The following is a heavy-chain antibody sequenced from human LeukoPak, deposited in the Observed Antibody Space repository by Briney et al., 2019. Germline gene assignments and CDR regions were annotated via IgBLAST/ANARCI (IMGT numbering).Heavy chain of an antibody. V-gene: IGHV3-53*01. CDR3: AGGQKLGLSWYFDL. Sequence: GGSLRLSCAAYGFSVSSNYMTWVRQAPGKGLEWVSVIYGDGGADYADSVKGRFPISRDNSKNTVSLQMNSLRAEDTAVYYCAGGQKLGLSWYFDLWGRGTLVTVSS. CDR2: IYGDGGA. CDR1: GFSVSSNY. J-gene: IGHJ2*01. D-gene: IGHD6-13*01.